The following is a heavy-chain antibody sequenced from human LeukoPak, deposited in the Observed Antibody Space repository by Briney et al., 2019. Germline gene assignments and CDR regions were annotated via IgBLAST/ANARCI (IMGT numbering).Heavy chain of an antibody. J-gene: IGHJ4*02. Sequence: ASVKVSFNASGYTFSSYGIALGRQAPGQGLEWMGWISGYNGNTNYAQKLQGRVSMTTDTSTATAYMELRSLTSDDTALYYCARSSLGTITAGPFDYWGQGTLVTVSS. D-gene: IGHD5-12*01. V-gene: IGHV1-18*01. CDR1: GYTFSSYG. CDR2: ISGYNGNT. CDR3: ARSSLGTITAGPFDY.